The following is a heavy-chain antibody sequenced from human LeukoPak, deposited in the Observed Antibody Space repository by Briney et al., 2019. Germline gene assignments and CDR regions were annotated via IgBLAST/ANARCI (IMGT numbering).Heavy chain of an antibody. V-gene: IGHV4-34*01. CDR2: INHSGST. J-gene: IGHJ6*02. D-gene: IGHD3-10*01. Sequence: SETLSLTCAVYGGSFSGYYWSWIRQPPGKGLEWIGEINHSGSTNYNPSLKSRVTISVDTSKNQFSLQLSSVTAADTAVYYCARVPPRGSGSYYRYYYYGMDVWGQGTTVTVSS. CDR1: GGSFSGYY. CDR3: ARVPPRGSGSYYRYYYYGMDV.